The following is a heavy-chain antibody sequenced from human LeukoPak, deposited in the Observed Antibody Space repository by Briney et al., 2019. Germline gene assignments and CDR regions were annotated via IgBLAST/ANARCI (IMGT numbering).Heavy chain of an antibody. CDR2: ISSTSSYI. Sequence: GGSLRLSCVASGFTFSNYNMTWVRQAPGKGLEWVSSISSTSSYIYYADSVRGRFTISRDNAKNSLYLQMNSLRAEDTAVYYCARASGIYLYFDDWGQGTLVTVSS. CDR1: GFTFSNYN. V-gene: IGHV3-21*01. CDR3: ARASGIYLYFDD. D-gene: IGHD1-26*01. J-gene: IGHJ4*02.